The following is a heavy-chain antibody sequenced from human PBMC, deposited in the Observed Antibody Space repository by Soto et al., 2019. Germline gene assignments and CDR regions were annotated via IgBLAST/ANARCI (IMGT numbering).Heavy chain of an antibody. Sequence: GGSLRLSCAVSGFTFDDNAMHWVRQAPEKGLEWVSGINWKSDIGYADSVKGRFTISRDNAENSLYLQMNSLRAEDTAVYYCAKSGRYCSGGSCYHPFDYWGQGTLVTVSS. CDR2: INWKSDI. V-gene: IGHV3-9*01. D-gene: IGHD2-15*01. J-gene: IGHJ4*02. CDR1: GFTFDDNA. CDR3: AKSGRYCSGGSCYHPFDY.